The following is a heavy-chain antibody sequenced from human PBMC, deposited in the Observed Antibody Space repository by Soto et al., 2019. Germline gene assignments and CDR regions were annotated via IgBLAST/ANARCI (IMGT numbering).Heavy chain of an antibody. D-gene: IGHD3-3*01. CDR2: INPNSGGT. J-gene: IGHJ6*02. CDR1: GYTFTGYY. V-gene: IGHV1-2*04. CDR3: ARDFFGGYYYGMDV. Sequence: ASVKFSCKASGYTFTGYYMHWVRQAPGQGLEWMVWINPNSGGTNYXXKFQGWVXXTRDTSISTAXMELSXLRSDDTAVXYCARDFFGGYYYGMDVWRQGTTVTXSS.